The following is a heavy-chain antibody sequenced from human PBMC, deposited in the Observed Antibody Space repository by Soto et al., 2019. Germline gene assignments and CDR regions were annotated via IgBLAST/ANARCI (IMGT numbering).Heavy chain of an antibody. D-gene: IGHD2-21*02. Sequence: GASVKVSCKASGYTFTSYAMHWVRQAPGQRLEWMGWINAGNGNTKYSQKFQGRVTITRDTSASTAYMELSSLRSEDTAVYYCAREDCGGDCYTLYYYYYGMDVWGQGTTVTVSS. V-gene: IGHV1-3*01. CDR1: GYTFTSYA. J-gene: IGHJ6*02. CDR2: INAGNGNT. CDR3: AREDCGGDCYTLYYYYYGMDV.